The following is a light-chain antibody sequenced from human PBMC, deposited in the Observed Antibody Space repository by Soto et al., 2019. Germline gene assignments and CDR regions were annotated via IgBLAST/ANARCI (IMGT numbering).Light chain of an antibody. CDR1: QNVRFY. Sequence: EIVLTQSPATLSLSPGERATLSCRASQNVRFYLAWYQQTPGQTPRLLIYDASKRASGIPARFSGSGSGTDCTRTISRLEPEDFAGYYCQQRTNWSWTFGRGTKVEVK. V-gene: IGKV3-11*01. CDR3: QQRTNWSWT. J-gene: IGKJ1*01. CDR2: DAS.